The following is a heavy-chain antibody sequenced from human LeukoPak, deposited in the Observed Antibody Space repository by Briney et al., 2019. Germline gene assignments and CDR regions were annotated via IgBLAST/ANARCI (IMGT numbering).Heavy chain of an antibody. CDR3: AKTYLIYDSSGYYAFDY. CDR2: ISGSGGST. D-gene: IGHD3-22*01. V-gene: IGHV3-23*01. CDR1: GFTFSSYA. Sequence: GGSLRLSCAASGFTFSSYAMSWVRQAPGKGLEWVSAISGSGGSTYYADSVKGRFTISRDNSKNTLYLQMNSLRAEDTAVYYCAKTYLIYDSSGYYAFDYWGQGTLVTVSS. J-gene: IGHJ4*02.